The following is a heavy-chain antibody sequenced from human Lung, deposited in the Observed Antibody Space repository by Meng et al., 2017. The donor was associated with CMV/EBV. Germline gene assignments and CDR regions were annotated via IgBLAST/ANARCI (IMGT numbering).Heavy chain of an antibody. Sequence: SXTXSLXCAVYGGSFSGYYWSGIRQPQGKGLEWIGEINLSGSTNYNPSLKSRVTISVDTSKNQFSLKLSSVTAADTAVYYCVRGVGYSNPHTPLYYYYGMDVWXQGTXVTVSS. J-gene: IGHJ6*02. V-gene: IGHV4-34*01. CDR1: GGSFSGYY. D-gene: IGHD4-11*01. CDR3: VRGVGYSNPHTPLYYYYGMDV. CDR2: INLSGST.